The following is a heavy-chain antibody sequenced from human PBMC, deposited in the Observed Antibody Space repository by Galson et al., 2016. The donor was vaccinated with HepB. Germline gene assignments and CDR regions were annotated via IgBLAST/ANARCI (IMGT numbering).Heavy chain of an antibody. Sequence: QSGAEVTKPGESLKISCKAPGYRFPTYWIGWVRQMPGKGLEWVGIIFPGDSDSRYSPSFQGQVTMSADMSSSTASLQWSGLKASDTAIYYCARIYTNFGGFDYWGQGTLVTVSS. D-gene: IGHD3-10*02. CDR1: GYRFPTYW. J-gene: IGHJ4*02. CDR2: IFPGDSDS. CDR3: ARIYTNFGGFDY. V-gene: IGHV5-51*01.